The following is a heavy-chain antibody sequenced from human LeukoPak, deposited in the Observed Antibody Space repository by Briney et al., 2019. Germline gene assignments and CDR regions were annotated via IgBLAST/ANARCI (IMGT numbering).Heavy chain of an antibody. CDR2: ISGSGGST. Sequence: GGSLRLSCAASGFTFSSYAMSWVRQAPGKGLEWVSAISGSGGSTYYADSVKGRFTISRDNSKNTLYLQMNSLRAEDAAVYFCAKNSGYSWQYFFDYWGQGTLVTVSS. CDR3: AKNSGYSWQYFFDY. J-gene: IGHJ4*02. CDR1: GFTFSSYA. D-gene: IGHD6-25*01. V-gene: IGHV3-23*01.